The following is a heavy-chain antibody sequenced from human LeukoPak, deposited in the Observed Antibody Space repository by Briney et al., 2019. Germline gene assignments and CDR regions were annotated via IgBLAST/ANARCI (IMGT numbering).Heavy chain of an antibody. CDR2: IYYSGST. J-gene: IGHJ4*02. V-gene: IGHV4-39*01. CDR1: GGSISSSSYY. Sequence: SETLPLTCTVSGGSISSSSYYWGWIRQPPGKGLEWIGSIYYSGSTYYNPSLKSRVTISVDTSKNQFSLKLSSVTAADTAVYYCARHSDYGDYSSFDYWGQGTLVTVSS. CDR3: ARHSDYGDYSSFDY. D-gene: IGHD4-17*01.